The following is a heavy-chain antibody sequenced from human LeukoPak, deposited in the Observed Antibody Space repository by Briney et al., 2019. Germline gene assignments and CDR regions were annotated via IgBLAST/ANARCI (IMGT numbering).Heavy chain of an antibody. CDR3: ARGTPAVAGIDY. Sequence: GGSLRLSCAASGFTFSKDDFHWVRQAPGKGLEWVAAIGVTGDTYYADSVRGRFTISRDNSKKTLYLQMNSLTREDTAVYYCARGTPAVAGIDYWGLGTLVTVSS. D-gene: IGHD6-19*01. J-gene: IGHJ4*02. CDR2: IGVTGDT. V-gene: IGHV3-13*01. CDR1: GFTFSKDD.